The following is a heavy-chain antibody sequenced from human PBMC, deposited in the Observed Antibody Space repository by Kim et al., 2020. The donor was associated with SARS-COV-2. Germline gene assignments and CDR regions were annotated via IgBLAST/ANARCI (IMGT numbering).Heavy chain of an antibody. Sequence: GGSLRLSCATSGFTFRTYSMNWVRQAPGKGLEWVSSISSTSDYIYYPDSVKGRFTISRDNAKSSLYLQMNSLRIEDTAVYYCAGYISAAGSSPRYDYWGQGTLVTVSS. D-gene: IGHD6-13*01. CDR2: ISSTSDYI. J-gene: IGHJ4*02. CDR1: GFTFRTYS. CDR3: AGYISAAGSSPRYDY. V-gene: IGHV3-21*01.